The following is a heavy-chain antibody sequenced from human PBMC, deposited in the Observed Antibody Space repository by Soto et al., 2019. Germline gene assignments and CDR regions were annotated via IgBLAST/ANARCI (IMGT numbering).Heavy chain of an antibody. CDR3: ARQIRKGTTMRGVDY. CDR2: ISYGGSV. Sequence: LTCSVSGDSLTSSRYYWGWIRQPPGRGLEWIGAISYGGSVYYNPSLNSRVTTSVDTSKSQFSLKLTSVTAADTAIYYCARQIRKGTTMRGVDYWGQGILVTVSS. CDR1: GDSLTSSRYY. D-gene: IGHD4-4*01. V-gene: IGHV4-39*01. J-gene: IGHJ4*02.